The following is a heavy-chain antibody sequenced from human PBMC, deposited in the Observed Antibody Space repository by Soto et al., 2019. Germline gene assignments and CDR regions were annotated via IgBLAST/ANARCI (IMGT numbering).Heavy chain of an antibody. CDR3: ARTQAVFIDY. J-gene: IGHJ4*02. V-gene: IGHV4-39*01. Sequence: ETLSLTCTVSGGSISSSSYYWGWIRQPPGKGLEWIGSIYYSGSTYYNPSLKSRVTISVDTSKNQFSLKLSSVTAADTAVYYCARTQAVFIDYWGQGTLVTVSS. D-gene: IGHD2-15*01. CDR2: IYYSGST. CDR1: GGSISSSSYY.